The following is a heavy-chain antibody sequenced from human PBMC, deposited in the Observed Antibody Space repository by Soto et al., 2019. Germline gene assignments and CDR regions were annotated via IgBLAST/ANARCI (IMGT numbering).Heavy chain of an antibody. Sequence: QVQLVESGGGVVPPGRSLRLSCAATGFLFNNYAMHWVRQAPGKGLEWVAVISFAETSKYYLQSVKGRFTVSRDNSRSTVYLQMNSLTVEDAAVYYCARESRDGYNPGGHFDYWGQGTHVAVSS. CDR2: ISFAETSK. V-gene: IGHV3-30-3*01. CDR1: GFLFNNYA. J-gene: IGHJ4*02. D-gene: IGHD5-12*01. CDR3: ARESRDGYNPGGHFDY.